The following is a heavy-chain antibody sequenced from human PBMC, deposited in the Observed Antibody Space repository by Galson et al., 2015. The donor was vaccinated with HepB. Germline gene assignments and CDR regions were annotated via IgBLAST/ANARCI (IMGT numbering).Heavy chain of an antibody. D-gene: IGHD5-12*01. CDR1: GYTFTSSA. CDR2: TNTYTGNP. CDR3: AREVNRGYRAYDPVGY. J-gene: IGHJ4*02. Sequence: SVKVSCKASGYTFTSSAMNWVRQAPGQGLEWMGWTNTYTGNPTYAQGFTGRFVFSLDTSVSTAYLQISSLKADDTAVYYCAREVNRGYRAYDPVGYWGQGTLVTVSS. V-gene: IGHV7-4-1*02.